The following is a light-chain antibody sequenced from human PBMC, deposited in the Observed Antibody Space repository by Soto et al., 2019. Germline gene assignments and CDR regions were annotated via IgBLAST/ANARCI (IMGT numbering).Light chain of an antibody. CDR1: QSVGSW. J-gene: IGKJ1*01. CDR2: KAS. V-gene: IGKV1-5*03. CDR3: QQYSQYPWT. Sequence: QMTQSPSTLSASVGDRVTITCWASQSVGSWLAWHQQKAGRAPKVLVYKASSLQNGVLSRFSGSGSGTEFTLTISSLQPDDVATYFCQQYSQYPWTFGQGTKVEIK.